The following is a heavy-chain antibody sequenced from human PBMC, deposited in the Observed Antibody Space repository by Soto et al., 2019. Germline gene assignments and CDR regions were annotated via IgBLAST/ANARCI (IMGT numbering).Heavy chain of an antibody. CDR3: ARGGGVGVAGSAAFDM. Sequence: QLHLVQSGAVVKKPGASVTVSCSASGYPVTAYYMHWVRQAPGRGLEWMGGINPATGAAKATQTFPGRVTMTRDTSTSTVFKDLGGLTSEDPAVFCCARGGGVGVAGSAAFDMWGQGTLVTVSS. V-gene: IGHV1-2*02. J-gene: IGHJ3*02. CDR1: GYPVTAYY. D-gene: IGHD3-3*01. CDR2: INPATGAA.